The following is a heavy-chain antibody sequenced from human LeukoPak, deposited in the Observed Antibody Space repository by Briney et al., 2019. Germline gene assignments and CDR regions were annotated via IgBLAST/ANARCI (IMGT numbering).Heavy chain of an antibody. CDR3: AAGNLDY. CDR1: GFTFSSYG. V-gene: IGHV3-30*03. CDR2: ISYDGSNK. Sequence: GGSLRLSCAASGFTFSSYGMHWVRQAPGKGLEWVAVISYDGSNKYYADSVKGRFTISRDNSKNTLYLQMNSLRAEDTAVYYCAAGNLDYWGQGTLVTVSS. D-gene: IGHD4-23*01. J-gene: IGHJ4*02.